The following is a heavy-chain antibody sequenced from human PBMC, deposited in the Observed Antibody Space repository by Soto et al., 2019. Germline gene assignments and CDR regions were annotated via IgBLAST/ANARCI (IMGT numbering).Heavy chain of an antibody. CDR1: VFIFSNNG. CDR3: TIVRVADSALDH. D-gene: IGHD3-10*02. J-gene: IGHJ4*02. Sequence: GGSLRLSCLGSVFIFSNNGMHWFRQTPGKGLEWVAFMSYDGSDTFYADSVKGRFTISRDNSKNTLFLHMSNLRAEDTAMYYCTIVRVADSALDHWGQGTLVTVSS. V-gene: IGHV3-30*02. CDR2: MSYDGSDT.